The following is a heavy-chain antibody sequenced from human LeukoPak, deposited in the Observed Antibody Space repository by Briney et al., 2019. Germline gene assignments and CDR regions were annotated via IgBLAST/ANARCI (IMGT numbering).Heavy chain of an antibody. V-gene: IGHV1-69*01. CDR3: ARGRSYSNYGRWFDP. Sequence: SGKVSCKASGGTFSSYAISWVRQAPGQGLEWMGGIIPIFGTANYAQKFQGRVTITADESTSTAYMDLSSLRSEDTAVYYCARGRSYSNYGRWFDPWGQGTLVTVSS. CDR2: IIPIFGTA. J-gene: IGHJ5*02. D-gene: IGHD4-11*01. CDR1: GGTFSSYA.